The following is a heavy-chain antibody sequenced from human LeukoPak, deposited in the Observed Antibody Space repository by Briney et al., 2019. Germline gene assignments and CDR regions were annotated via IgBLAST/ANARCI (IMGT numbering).Heavy chain of an antibody. V-gene: IGHV1-18*01. J-gene: IGHJ4*02. D-gene: IGHD1-26*01. CDR2: ISAYSGNT. Sequence: ASVKVSCKASGYTFTTCGITWVRQAPGQGLEWMGWISAYSGNTNYAQKFQGRVTMTTDTSTSTAYMELRSLRSDDTAVYYCATAYLVGATRQTGRFDYWGQGTLVTVSS. CDR1: GYTFTTCG. CDR3: ATAYLVGATRQTGRFDY.